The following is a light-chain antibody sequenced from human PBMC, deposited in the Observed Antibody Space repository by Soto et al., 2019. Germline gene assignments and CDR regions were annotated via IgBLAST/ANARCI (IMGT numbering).Light chain of an antibody. CDR3: TTYTTNTLRQLV. CDR2: DVS. Sequence: QSVLTQPASVSGSPGQSITISCTGTSSDVGGYNYVSWYQQHPGKAPKFMIYDVSNRPSGVSNRFSGSKSGNTASLTISGLQAEDDAVYYSTTYTTNTLRQLVFG. V-gene: IGLV2-14*01. J-gene: IGLJ1*01. CDR1: SSDVGGYNY.